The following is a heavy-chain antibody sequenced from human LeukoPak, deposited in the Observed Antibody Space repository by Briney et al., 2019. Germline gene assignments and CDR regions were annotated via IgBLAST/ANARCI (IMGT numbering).Heavy chain of an antibody. CDR1: GFTFSSYG. CDR2: IWYDGSNK. Sequence: PGRSLRLSCAASGFTFSSYGMHWVRQAPGKGLEWVAVIWYDGSNKYYADSVKGRFTISRDNSKNTLYLQMNSLRAEDTAVYYCAKGAGSSRRNWFDPWGQGTLVTVSS. V-gene: IGHV3-33*06. D-gene: IGHD6-13*01. J-gene: IGHJ5*02. CDR3: AKGAGSSRRNWFDP.